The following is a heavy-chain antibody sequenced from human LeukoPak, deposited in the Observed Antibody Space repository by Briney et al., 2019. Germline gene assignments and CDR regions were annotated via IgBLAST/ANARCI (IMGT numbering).Heavy chain of an antibody. J-gene: IGHJ5*02. CDR2: INHSGST. CDR3: ARGSGPNWFDP. D-gene: IGHD3-10*01. V-gene: IGHV4-34*01. Sequence: PSETLSLTCTVSGGSISSYYWSWIRQPPGKGLEWIGEINHSGSTNYNPSLKSRVTISVDTSKNQFSLKLSSVTAADTAVYYRARGSGPNWFDPWGQGTLVTVSS. CDR1: GGSISSYY.